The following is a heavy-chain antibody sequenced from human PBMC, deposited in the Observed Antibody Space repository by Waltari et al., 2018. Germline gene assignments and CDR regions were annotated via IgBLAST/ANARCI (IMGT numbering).Heavy chain of an antibody. CDR1: GFTFSSYA. J-gene: IGHJ6*04. CDR3: ATLGGWPLDV. CDR2: IYSGGST. Sequence: EVQLLESGGGLVQPGGSLRLSCAASGFTFSSYAVSWVRQAPGKGLEWVSVIYSGGSTYYADSVKGRFTISRDNSKNTLYLQMNSLRAEDTAVYYCATLGGWPLDVWGKGTTVTVSS. D-gene: IGHD3-16*01. V-gene: IGHV3-23*03.